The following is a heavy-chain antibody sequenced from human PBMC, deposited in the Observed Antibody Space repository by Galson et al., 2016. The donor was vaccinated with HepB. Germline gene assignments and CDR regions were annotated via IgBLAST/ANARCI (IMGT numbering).Heavy chain of an antibody. CDR1: GFIFSNYA. Sequence: SLRLSCAASGFIFSNYAMHWVRQAPGKGLERVTVLSFDGNNKYYADSVQGRFAIARDNSKNTLYRQMTSLRAEDTAVYYCARDYYNSSDYYNDYYYGMDVWGQGTTVTVSS. J-gene: IGHJ6*02. CDR3: ARDYYNSSDYYNDYYYGMDV. V-gene: IGHV3-30*09. D-gene: IGHD3-22*01. CDR2: LSFDGNNK.